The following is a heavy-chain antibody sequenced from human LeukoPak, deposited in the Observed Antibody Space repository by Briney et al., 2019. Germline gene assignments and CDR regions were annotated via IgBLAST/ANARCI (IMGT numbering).Heavy chain of an antibody. J-gene: IGHJ4*02. CDR1: GFTFNRYG. CDR2: ISSGGSST. V-gene: IGHV3-64*01. Sequence: GGSLRLSCAASGFTFNRYGMHWVRQAPGKGLEYVSGISSGGSSTYYANSVKGRFTISRDNSKNTLYLQMGSLRVEDMAVYYCARDSGGSYDYWGQGTLVTVSS. CDR3: ARDSGGSYDY. D-gene: IGHD2-15*01.